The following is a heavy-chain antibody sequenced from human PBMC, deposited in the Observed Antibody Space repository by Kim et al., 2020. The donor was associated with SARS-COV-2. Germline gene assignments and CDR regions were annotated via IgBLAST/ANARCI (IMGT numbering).Heavy chain of an antibody. Sequence: GGSLRLSCAASGFSFSHAWMSWIRQAPGKGLEWVGRIKSKTDGETTDYAAPVKGRFTISRDDSKNTLYLQMNSLKTEDTAVYYCTPVGYCSGGSCPAGDDWGQGTLVTVSS. CDR3: TPVGYCSGGSCPAGDD. CDR2: IKSKTDGETT. V-gene: IGHV3-15*01. J-gene: IGHJ4*02. CDR1: GFSFSHAW. D-gene: IGHD2-15*01.